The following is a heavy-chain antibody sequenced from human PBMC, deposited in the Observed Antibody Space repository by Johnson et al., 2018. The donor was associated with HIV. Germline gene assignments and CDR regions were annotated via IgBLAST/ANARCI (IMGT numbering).Heavy chain of an antibody. D-gene: IGHD3-16*01. V-gene: IGHV3-30*03. Sequence: QVQLVESGGGLVQPGGSLRLSCAASGFTFSNYGMHWVRQAPGKGLEWVAVISHDGSNKKYADSVKGRFTISRDNSKNTLVLQKNSLRAEDTAVYYCARQKLGGGWTLDDAFDIWGQGTMVTVSS. J-gene: IGHJ3*02. CDR1: GFTFSNYG. CDR2: ISHDGSNK. CDR3: ARQKLGGGWTLDDAFDI.